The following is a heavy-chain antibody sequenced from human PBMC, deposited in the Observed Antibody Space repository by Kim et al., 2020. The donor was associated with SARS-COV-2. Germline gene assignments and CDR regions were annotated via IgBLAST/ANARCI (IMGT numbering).Heavy chain of an antibody. CDR1: GGSISSGGYS. D-gene: IGHD3-22*01. CDR2: IYHSGST. CDR3: AQGEYYDSSGYYPLFQH. J-gene: IGHJ1*01. V-gene: IGHV4-30-2*01. Sequence: SETLSLTCAVSGGSISSGGYSWSWIRQPPGKGLEWIGYIYHSGSTYYNPSLKSRVTISVDRSKNQFSLKLSSVTAADTAVYYCAQGEYYDSSGYYPLFQHWGQGTLSPSPQ.